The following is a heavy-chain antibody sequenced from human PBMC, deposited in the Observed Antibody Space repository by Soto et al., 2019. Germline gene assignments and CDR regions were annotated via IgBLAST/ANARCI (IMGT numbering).Heavy chain of an antibody. Sequence: ASVKVSCKVSGYTLTELSMHWVRQAPGKGLEWMGGFDPEDGETIYAQKFQGRVTMTEDTSTDTAYMELSSLRSEDTAVYYCATCRDSSGRRANTHSYYYYYGMDVWGQGTTLTVSS. CDR2: FDPEDGET. D-gene: IGHD6-19*01. J-gene: IGHJ6*02. CDR1: GYTLTELS. V-gene: IGHV1-24*01. CDR3: ATCRDSSGRRANTHSYYYYYGMDV.